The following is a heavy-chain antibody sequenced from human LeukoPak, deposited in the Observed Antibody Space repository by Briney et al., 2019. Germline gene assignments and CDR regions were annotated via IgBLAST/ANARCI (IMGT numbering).Heavy chain of an antibody. Sequence: SETLSLTCTVSGGSISSDDYYWAWVRQHPGKGLEWIAYIYYSGTTYYNPSLKSRVTISIDTSKNQFSLNLSPVTAADTAVYYCARLRGRIAAYYFDSWGQGTLVTVSS. V-gene: IGHV4-31*03. J-gene: IGHJ4*02. D-gene: IGHD6-6*01. CDR1: GGSISSDDYY. CDR2: IYYSGTT. CDR3: ARLRGRIAAYYFDS.